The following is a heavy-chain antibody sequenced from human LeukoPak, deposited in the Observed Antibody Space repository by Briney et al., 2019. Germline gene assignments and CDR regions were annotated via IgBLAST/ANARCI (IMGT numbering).Heavy chain of an antibody. CDR1: GFTFSSYG. Sequence: GGSLRLSCAASGFTFSSYGMHWVRQAPGKGLEWVAFIRYDGSNKYYADSVKGRFTISRDNSKNTLYLQMNSLRAEDTAVYYCARDYGSGSYYKARGAFDIWGQGTMVTVSS. CDR2: IRYDGSNK. D-gene: IGHD3-10*01. J-gene: IGHJ3*02. CDR3: ARDYGSGSYYKARGAFDI. V-gene: IGHV3-30*02.